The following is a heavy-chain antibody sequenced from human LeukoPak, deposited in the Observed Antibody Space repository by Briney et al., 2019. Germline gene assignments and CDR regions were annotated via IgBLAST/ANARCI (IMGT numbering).Heavy chain of an antibody. V-gene: IGHV3-30-3*01. Sequence: PGGSLRLSCAASGFTFSSYAMHWVRQAPGKGLEWVAVISYDGSNKYYADSVKGRFTISRDNSKNTLYLQMNSLRAEDTAVYYCARDGAVAVSPPSFFDYWGQGTLVTVSS. CDR3: ARDGAVAVSPPSFFDY. CDR1: GFTFSSYA. J-gene: IGHJ4*02. D-gene: IGHD6-19*01. CDR2: ISYDGSNK.